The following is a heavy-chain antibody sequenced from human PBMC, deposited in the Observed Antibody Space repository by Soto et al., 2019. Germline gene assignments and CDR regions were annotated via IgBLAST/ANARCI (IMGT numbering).Heavy chain of an antibody. Sequence: QVTLKESGPVLVKPTETLTLTCTVSEFSLSNARMGVSWIRQPPGKALEWLAHIFWNDETSYSPSLRSRLTISKDTSKSQVVLTMTNMDPVDTATYYCARPAHSSSWLSFSYWGQGTLVTVSS. V-gene: IGHV2-26*01. D-gene: IGHD6-13*01. CDR1: EFSLSNARMG. CDR2: IFWNDET. J-gene: IGHJ4*02. CDR3: ARPAHSSSWLSFSY.